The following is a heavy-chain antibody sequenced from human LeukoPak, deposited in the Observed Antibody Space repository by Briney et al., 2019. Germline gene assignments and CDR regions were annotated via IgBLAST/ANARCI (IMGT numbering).Heavy chain of an antibody. CDR3: ARDQGYTSSWSEAFDS. D-gene: IGHD6-13*01. V-gene: IGHV3-48*04. J-gene: IGHJ4*02. CDR2: INRDGDKM. CDR1: GFTFSTYW. Sequence: GGSLRLSCAASGFTFSTYWMTWVRQAPGKGLEWVSYINRDGDKMYYADSVKGRFTISRDNAKNSLHLQMNSLRPEDTAMYYCARDQGYTSSWSEAFDSWGQGILVTVSS.